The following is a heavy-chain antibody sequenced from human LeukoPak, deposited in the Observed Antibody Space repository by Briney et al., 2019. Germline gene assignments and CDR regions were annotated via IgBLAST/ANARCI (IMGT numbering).Heavy chain of an antibody. V-gene: IGHV1-69*13. CDR3: ARVNGRYSSSWSYDY. J-gene: IGHJ4*02. Sequence: ASVKVSCKASGGTFSSYAISWVRQAPGQGLEWMGGIIPIFGTANYAQKFQGRVTITADESTSTAYMELSSLRSEDTAVYYCARVNGRYSSSWSYDYWGQGTPVTVSS. D-gene: IGHD6-13*01. CDR2: IIPIFGTA. CDR1: GGTFSSYA.